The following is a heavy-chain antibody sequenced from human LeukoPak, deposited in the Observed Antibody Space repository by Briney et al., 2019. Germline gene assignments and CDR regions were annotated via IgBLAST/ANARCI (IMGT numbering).Heavy chain of an antibody. CDR1: GSIFTSYW. D-gene: IGHD1-26*01. CDR3: ARHREGATTNWFDP. J-gene: IGHJ5*02. V-gene: IGHV5-51*01. Sequence: GASLQISCKGSGSIFTSYWIGWVRQLPGKGLEWMGIIYPGDSDTRYSPSFQGQVTISADKSISTAYLQWSSLKASDTAMYYCARHREGATTNWFDPWGQGTLVTVSS. CDR2: IYPGDSDT.